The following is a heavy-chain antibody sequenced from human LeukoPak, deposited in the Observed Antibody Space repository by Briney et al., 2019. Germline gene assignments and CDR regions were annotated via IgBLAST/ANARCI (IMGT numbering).Heavy chain of an antibody. D-gene: IGHD5-24*01. Sequence: SETLSLTCAVSGGSFSGYYWSWIRQPPGKGLEWIGEINQSGSTNYNPSLRSRVTISVDTSKTQFSLTLSSVTAADPAVYYCASSGGEMATISNLDYWGQGTLVTVSS. CDR1: GGSFSGYY. CDR3: ASSGGEMATISNLDY. J-gene: IGHJ4*02. V-gene: IGHV4-34*01. CDR2: INQSGST.